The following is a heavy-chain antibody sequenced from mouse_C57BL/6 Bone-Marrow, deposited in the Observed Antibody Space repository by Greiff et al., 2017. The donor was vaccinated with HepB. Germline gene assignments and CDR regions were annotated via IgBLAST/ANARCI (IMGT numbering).Heavy chain of an antibody. J-gene: IGHJ4*01. CDR1: GFSLTSYA. V-gene: IGHV2-9-1*01. CDR3: ARNRNLYGYDVDYAMDY. CDR2: IWTGGGT. D-gene: IGHD2-2*01. Sequence: QVQLKESGPGLVAPSQSLSITCTVSGFSLTSYAISWVRQPPGKGLEWLGVIWTGGGTNYNSALKSRLSISKDNSKSQVFLKMNSLQTDDTARYYCARNRNLYGYDVDYAMDYWGQGTSVTVSS.